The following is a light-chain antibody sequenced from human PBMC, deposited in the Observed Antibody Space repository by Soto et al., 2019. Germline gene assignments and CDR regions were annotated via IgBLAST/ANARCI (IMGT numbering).Light chain of an antibody. CDR2: TAS. CDR3: QQGYSIPWT. V-gene: IGKV1-39*01. Sequence: DIQMTQSPSSLSASVGDRVTITCRSSQSISRYLSWYQQRPGKAPKLLIYTASNLQSGVPSRFSGSGSGTDFTLTISSVQPDDFATYYCQQGYSIPWTFGQGTMVEIK. CDR1: QSISRY. J-gene: IGKJ1*01.